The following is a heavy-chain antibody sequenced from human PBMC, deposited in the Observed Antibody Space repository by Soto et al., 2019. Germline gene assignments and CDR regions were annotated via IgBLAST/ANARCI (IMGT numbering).Heavy chain of an antibody. V-gene: IGHV3-11*06. Sequence: PGGPLRLSCAASGFTFSDYYMSWIRQAPGKGLEWVSYISSSSSYTNYADSVKGRFTISRDNAKNSLYLQMNSLRAEDTAVYYCARSDVDYDFWSGYYRVVAFDIWGQGTMVTVSS. J-gene: IGHJ3*02. D-gene: IGHD3-3*01. CDR2: ISSSSSYT. CDR3: ARSDVDYDFWSGYYRVVAFDI. CDR1: GFTFSDYY.